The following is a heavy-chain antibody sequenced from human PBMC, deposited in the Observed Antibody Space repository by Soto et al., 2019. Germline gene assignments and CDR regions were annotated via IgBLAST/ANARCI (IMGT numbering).Heavy chain of an antibody. CDR1: GYTFTSYD. CDR3: ASGPGSWYYYYMDV. V-gene: IGHV1-8*01. Sequence: QVQLVQSGAEVKKPGASVKVSCKASGYTFTSYDINWLRQATGQGLEWMGWMNPNSGNTGYAQKFQGRVTMTRNTSISTAYMELSSLRSEDTAVYYCASGPGSWYYYYMDVWGKGTTVTVSS. CDR2: MNPNSGNT. J-gene: IGHJ6*03. D-gene: IGHD6-13*01.